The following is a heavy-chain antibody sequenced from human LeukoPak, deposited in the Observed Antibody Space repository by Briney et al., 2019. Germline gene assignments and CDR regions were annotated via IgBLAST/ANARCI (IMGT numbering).Heavy chain of an antibody. V-gene: IGHV4-39*01. D-gene: IGHD1-7*01. CDR2: IYYGGST. CDR3: ASSSRRTNLVDY. J-gene: IGHJ4*02. CDR1: GGSISRSSYY. Sequence: SETLSLTCTVSGGSISRSSYYWGWIRQPPGKGLEWIGSIYYGGSTYYNPSLKSRVTISVDTSKNQFSLKLSFVTAADTAVYYCASSSRRTNLVDYWGQGTLVTVSS.